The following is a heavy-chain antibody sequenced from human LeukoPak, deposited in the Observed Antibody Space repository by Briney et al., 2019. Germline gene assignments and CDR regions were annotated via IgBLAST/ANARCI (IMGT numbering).Heavy chain of an antibody. CDR3: ARTRSGGYLTFDY. CDR2: ITNSGNSK. J-gene: IGHJ4*02. CDR1: EFTFSSYS. D-gene: IGHD3-22*01. V-gene: IGHV3-48*01. Sequence: GGSLRLSCAASEFTFSSYSMNWVRQAPGKGLEWVSYITNSGNSKNYADSVKGRFTISRDNTKNSLYLQMNGLRAEDTAVYYCARTRSGGYLTFDYWGQGILVTVSS.